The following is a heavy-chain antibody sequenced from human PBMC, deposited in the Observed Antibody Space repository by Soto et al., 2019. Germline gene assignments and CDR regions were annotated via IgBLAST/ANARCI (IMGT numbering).Heavy chain of an antibody. J-gene: IGHJ5*02. CDR1: GGSISSYY. Sequence: QVQLQESGPGLVKPSETLSLTCTVSGGSISSYYWSWIRQPPGKGLEWIGYIYYSGSTNYNPSLKSRVTISVDTSKTQFSLKLSSVTAADTAVYYCARAFIAAAGEGFDPWGQGTLVTVSS. CDR2: IYYSGST. D-gene: IGHD6-13*01. CDR3: ARAFIAAAGEGFDP. V-gene: IGHV4-59*01.